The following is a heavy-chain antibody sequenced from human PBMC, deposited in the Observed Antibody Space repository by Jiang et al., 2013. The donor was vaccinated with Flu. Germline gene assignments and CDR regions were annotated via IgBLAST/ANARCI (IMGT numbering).Heavy chain of an antibody. D-gene: IGHD1-26*01. CDR2: IYLGDSDT. Sequence: TNYWIGWVRQMPGKGLECMGIIYLGDSDTRYSPSFQGQVTISADKSISTAYLQWSSLKASDTAMYYCARQLIVGATTSDYWGQGTLVTVSS. CDR1: TNYW. J-gene: IGHJ4*02. CDR3: ARQLIVGATTSDY. V-gene: IGHV5-51*01.